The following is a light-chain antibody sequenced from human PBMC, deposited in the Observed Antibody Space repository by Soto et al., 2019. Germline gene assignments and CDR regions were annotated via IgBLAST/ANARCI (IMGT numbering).Light chain of an antibody. CDR1: QHIWSY. J-gene: IGKJ1*01. V-gene: IGKV3-11*01. Sequence: EIVLTQSPATLSSSPGERATLSCRASQHIWSYLAWYQQKPGQAPRLLMYDASKRATGIQARFSGSGSGTDFTLTISSLEPEDFAVYYCQQRSRWPWTFGQGTKVDIK. CDR2: DAS. CDR3: QQRSRWPWT.